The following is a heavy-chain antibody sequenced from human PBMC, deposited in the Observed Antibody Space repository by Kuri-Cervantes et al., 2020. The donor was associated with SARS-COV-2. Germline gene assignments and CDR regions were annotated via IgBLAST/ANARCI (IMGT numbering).Heavy chain of an antibody. CDR2: IIPIFGTA. CDR1: GYTFNIYD. D-gene: IGHD6-6*01. V-gene: IGHV1-69*13. J-gene: IGHJ4*02. Sequence: SVKVSCKTSGYTFNIYDIHWVRQAPGQGLEWMGGIIPIFGTANYAQKFQGRVTITADESTSTAYMELSRLRSDDTAVYYCARDLSSSVASFYDYWGQGTLITVSS. CDR3: ARDLSSSVASFYDY.